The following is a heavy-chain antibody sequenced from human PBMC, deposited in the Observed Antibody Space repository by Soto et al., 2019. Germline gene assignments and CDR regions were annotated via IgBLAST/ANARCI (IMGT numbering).Heavy chain of an antibody. CDR3: ARGGQQLAGRLDGMDV. J-gene: IGHJ6*02. CDR2: ISAYDGNT. V-gene: IGHV1-18*01. CDR1: GYTCTSDG. Sequence: AAVKVSGKASGYTCTSDGISWVREAAGEGVEWRGWISAYDGNTNYAQKLQGRVTMTTDTSTSTAYMELRSLRPADTAVYSGARGGQQLAGRLDGMDVWGQGTTVTVSS. D-gene: IGHD6-13*01.